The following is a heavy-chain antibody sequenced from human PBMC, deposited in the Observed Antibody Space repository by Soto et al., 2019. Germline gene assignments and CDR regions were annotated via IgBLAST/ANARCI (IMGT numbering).Heavy chain of an antibody. CDR1: DGSIGSSSYY. D-gene: IGHD5-18*01. CDR3: ARLGYSYGYVVFDY. J-gene: IGHJ4*02. CDR2: IYYSGST. Sequence: LETLSLTCTVSDGSIGSSSYYWGWIRKPPGKGLEWIGSIYYSGSTYYNPSLKSRVTISVDTSKNQFSLKLSSVTAADTAVYYCARLGYSYGYVVFDYWGQGTLVTVSS. V-gene: IGHV4-39*01.